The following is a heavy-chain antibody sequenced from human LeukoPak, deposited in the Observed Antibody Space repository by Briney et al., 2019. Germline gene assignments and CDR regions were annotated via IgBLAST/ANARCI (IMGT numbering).Heavy chain of an antibody. CDR1: GFTFSSYA. V-gene: IGHV3-23*01. D-gene: IGHD5-12*01. Sequence: GGSLRLSCAASGFTFSSYAMSWVRQAPGKGLEWVSAISGSGGSTYYADSVKGRSTISRDNAKNSLYLQMNSLRAEDTAVYYCARDGYSGYDLDYWGQGTLVTVSS. J-gene: IGHJ4*02. CDR2: ISGSGGST. CDR3: ARDGYSGYDLDY.